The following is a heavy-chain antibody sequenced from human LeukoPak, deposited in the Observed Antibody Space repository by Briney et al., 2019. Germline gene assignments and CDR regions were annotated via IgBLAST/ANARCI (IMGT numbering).Heavy chain of an antibody. D-gene: IGHD6-13*01. Sequence: ASVKVSCKASGYTFTSYDINWVRQATGQGLEWMGWMNPNSGNTGYAQKFQGRVTMTTDTSTSTAYMELRSLRSDDTAVYYCAKSTGRYSSSWYEPPNDYWGQGTLVTVSS. V-gene: IGHV1-8*02. J-gene: IGHJ4*02. CDR3: AKSTGRYSSSWYEPPNDY. CDR2: MNPNSGNT. CDR1: GYTFTSYD.